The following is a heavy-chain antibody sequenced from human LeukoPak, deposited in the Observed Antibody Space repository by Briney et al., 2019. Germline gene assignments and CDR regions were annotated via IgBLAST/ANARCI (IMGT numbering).Heavy chain of an antibody. D-gene: IGHD3-10*01. V-gene: IGHV1-2*02. CDR3: ARGPMVRGSDWFDP. J-gene: IGHJ5*02. CDR1: GYTFTGYY. CDR2: INPNSGGT. Sequence: ASVKVSCKASGYTFTGYYMHWVRQAPGQGLEWMGWINPNSGGTNYAQKFQGRVTMTRDTSISTAYMELSRLRSDDTAVYYCARGPMVRGSDWFDPWGQGTLVTVSS.